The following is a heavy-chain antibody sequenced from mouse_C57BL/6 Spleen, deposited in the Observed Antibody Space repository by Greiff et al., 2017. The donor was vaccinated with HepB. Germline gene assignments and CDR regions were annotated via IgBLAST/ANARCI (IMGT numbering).Heavy chain of an antibody. Sequence: VQLQQSGTELVKPGASVKLSCKASGYTFTSYWMHWVKQRPGQGLEWIGNINPSNGGTNYNEKFKSKATLTVDKSSSTAYMQLSSLTSEDSAVYYWAVTTVVAVYWYFDVWGTRTTVTVSS. CDR1: GYTFTSYW. V-gene: IGHV1-53*01. D-gene: IGHD1-1*01. J-gene: IGHJ1*03. CDR3: AVTTVVAVYWYFDV. CDR2: INPSNGGT.